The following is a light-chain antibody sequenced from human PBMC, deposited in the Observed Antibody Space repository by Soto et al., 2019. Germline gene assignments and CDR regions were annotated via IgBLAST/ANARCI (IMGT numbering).Light chain of an antibody. Sequence: QSALTQPRSVSGSPGQSVTISCTGTSSDVGGYYYVSWYQQHPGKAPKLMIYDVTKRPSGVPDRFSGSKSGNTASLTISGLQGEDEADYYCCPYAGRYTFVCGTGTKLTVL. CDR3: CPYAGRYTFV. CDR2: DVT. J-gene: IGLJ1*01. CDR1: SSDVGGYYY. V-gene: IGLV2-11*01.